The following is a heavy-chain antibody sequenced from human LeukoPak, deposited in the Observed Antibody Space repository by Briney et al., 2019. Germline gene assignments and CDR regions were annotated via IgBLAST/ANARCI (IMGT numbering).Heavy chain of an antibody. CDR2: INPAGDT. D-gene: IGHD2-15*01. CDR3: ARVDCSGGSCSSMDV. CDR1: GFTFSTYD. J-gene: IGHJ6*02. Sequence: AGGSLRLSCAASGFTFSTYDMHWVRHATGKGLEWVSGINPAGDTYYPGAVKGRFTISREDANNSFYLQMNSLGVGDTAVYYCARVDCSGGSCSSMDVWGQGTTVTVSS. V-gene: IGHV3-13*04.